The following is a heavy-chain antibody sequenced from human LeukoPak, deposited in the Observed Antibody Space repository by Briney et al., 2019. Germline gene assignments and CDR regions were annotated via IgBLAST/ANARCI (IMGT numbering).Heavy chain of an antibody. CDR1: GGSISNYY. D-gene: IGHD3-10*01. V-gene: IGHV4-59*01. J-gene: IGHJ5*02. CDR2: IYYSGST. CDR3: ARVDYGSGSYRFDP. Sequence: SETLSLTCTVSGGSISNYYWSWIRQPPGKGLEWIGYIYYSGSTNYNPSLKSRVTISVDTSKNQFSLKLSSVTAADMAVYYCARVDYGSGSYRFDPWGQGTLVTVSS.